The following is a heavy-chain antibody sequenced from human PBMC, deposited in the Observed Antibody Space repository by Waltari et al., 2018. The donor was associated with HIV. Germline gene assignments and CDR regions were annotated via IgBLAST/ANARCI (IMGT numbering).Heavy chain of an antibody. CDR2: ISWNSGSI. J-gene: IGHJ6*02. V-gene: IGHV3-9*01. CDR1: GFTFEDFA. CDR3: AKDIGMDYYYGMDV. Sequence: EVQLVESGGGLVQPGRSLRLSGAASGFTFEDFAMHWVRQAPGKGLELVSGISWNSGSIGYADSVKGRFTISRDNAKNSLYLQINSRRAEDTALYYCAKDIGMDYYYGMDVWGQGTTVTVSS.